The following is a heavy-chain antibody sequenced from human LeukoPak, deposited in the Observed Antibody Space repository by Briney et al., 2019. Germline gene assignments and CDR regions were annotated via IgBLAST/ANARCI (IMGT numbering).Heavy chain of an antibody. J-gene: IGHJ5*02. CDR1: GYTFTSYG. V-gene: IGHV1-18*01. CDR2: ISAYNGNT. D-gene: IGHD1-26*01. Sequence: EASVKVSCKASGYTFTSYGISWVRQAPGQGLEWMGWISAYNGNTNYAQKLQGRVTMTTDTSTSTAYMELRSLRSDDTAVYYCARDRVIGSSRGWFDPWGQGTLVTVSS. CDR3: ARDRVIGSSRGWFDP.